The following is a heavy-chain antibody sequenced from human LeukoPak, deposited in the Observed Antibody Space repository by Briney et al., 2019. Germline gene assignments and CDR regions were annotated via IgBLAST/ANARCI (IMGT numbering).Heavy chain of an antibody. CDR2: ISGSGGST. CDR3: AKGDDYGDLTALLLFDY. Sequence: TGGSLRLSCAASGFTFCSYSMNWVRQAPGKGLEWVSAISGSGGSTYYADSVKGRFTISRDNSKNTLYLQMNSLRAEDTAVYYCAKGDDYGDLTALLLFDYWGQGTLVTVSS. D-gene: IGHD4-17*01. J-gene: IGHJ4*02. CDR1: GFTFCSYS. V-gene: IGHV3-23*01.